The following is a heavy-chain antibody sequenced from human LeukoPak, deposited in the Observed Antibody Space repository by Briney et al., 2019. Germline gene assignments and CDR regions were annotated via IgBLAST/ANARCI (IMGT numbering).Heavy chain of an antibody. J-gene: IGHJ4*02. V-gene: IGHV3-7*03. CDR2: IKQDGSEK. Sequence: GGSLRLSCAASGFTFGDTWMNWVRQVPGQGLEWVANIKQDGSEKFYVASVKGRFTISRDNGKSPLYLQMNSLRAEDTALYYCATSYDMGWLIGYWGQGTLVTVSS. CDR3: ATSYDMGWLIGY. D-gene: IGHD3/OR15-3a*01. CDR1: GFTFGDTW.